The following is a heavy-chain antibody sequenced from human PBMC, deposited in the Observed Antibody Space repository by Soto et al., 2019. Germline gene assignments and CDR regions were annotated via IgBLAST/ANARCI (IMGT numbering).Heavy chain of an antibody. J-gene: IGHJ4*02. D-gene: IGHD4-17*01. Sequence: SENVSCKSSVGTFSGYAISLVRQAPGQGLGWMGGIIPIFGTANYAQKFKGRVTITADESTSTAYMELSSLRSEDTAVYYCARAGATVTALFDYWGQGTLVTVSS. V-gene: IGHV1-69*13. CDR3: ARAGATVTALFDY. CDR2: IIPIFGTA. CDR1: VGTFSGYA.